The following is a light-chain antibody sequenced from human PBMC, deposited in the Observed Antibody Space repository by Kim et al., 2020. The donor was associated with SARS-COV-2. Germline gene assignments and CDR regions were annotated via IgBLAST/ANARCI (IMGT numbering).Light chain of an antibody. CDR3: QVWDSSSDHVV. CDR1: TIGSKS. CDR2: YDS. V-gene: IGLV3-21*04. J-gene: IGLJ2*01. Sequence: PGKRARITWGGNTIGSKSGHGYQQKPGRAPVLVIYYDSDRPSGIPERFSGSNSGNTATLTISRVEAGDEADYYCQVWDSSSDHVVFGGGTQLTVL.